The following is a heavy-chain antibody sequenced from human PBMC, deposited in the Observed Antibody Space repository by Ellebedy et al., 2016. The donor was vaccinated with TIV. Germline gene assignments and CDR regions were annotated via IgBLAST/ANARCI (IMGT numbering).Heavy chain of an antibody. CDR1: GFTFSNCA. V-gene: IGHV3-23*01. D-gene: IGHD2-15*01. J-gene: IGHJ6*02. CDR3: AKAPSLWWYTGMND. CDR2: IDAPGNSA. Sequence: PGGSLRLSCAASGFTFSNCAMTWVRQAPGTGLEWVSSIDAPGNSAYYADSVRGRFTMSRDNSENTVDLQMNSLRPEDTAEYYGAKAPSLWWYTGMNDWGQGTTVTVS.